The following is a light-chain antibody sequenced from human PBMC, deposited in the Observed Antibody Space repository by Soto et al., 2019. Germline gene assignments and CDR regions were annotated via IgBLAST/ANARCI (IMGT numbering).Light chain of an antibody. CDR2: DAS. V-gene: IGKV1-5*01. CDR3: QQSYSTPIT. Sequence: DIQMTQSPSTLSASVGDRVTIPCRASQSISSWLAWYQQKPGKAPKLLIYDASSLESGIPSRFSGSGSGTDFTLTISSLQPEDFATYYCQQSYSTPITFGQGTRLEIK. J-gene: IGKJ5*01. CDR1: QSISSW.